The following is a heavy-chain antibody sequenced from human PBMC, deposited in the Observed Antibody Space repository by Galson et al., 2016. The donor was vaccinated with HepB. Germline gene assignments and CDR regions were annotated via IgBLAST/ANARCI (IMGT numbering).Heavy chain of an antibody. J-gene: IGHJ4*02. V-gene: IGHV5-10-1*01. CDR3: ARHYSSSERFDFDY. Sequence: QSGAEVKKPGESLRISCHGSGYSFTTYWISWVRQTPGKGLVWVGRIDPSDAQTNYSPSFQGNVTISGDKPTRTAYLQWSSLKASDTAIYYCARHYSSSERFDFDYWGQGALITVSS. CDR2: IDPSDAQT. D-gene: IGHD6-6*01. CDR1: GYSFTTYW.